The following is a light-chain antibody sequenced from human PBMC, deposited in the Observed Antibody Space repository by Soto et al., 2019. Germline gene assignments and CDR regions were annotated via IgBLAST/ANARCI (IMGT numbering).Light chain of an antibody. V-gene: IGKV1-39*01. Sequence: DIEMTQSPSSLSASVGGSVTITCRASQSVDNYLNWYQQKPGKAPTLLIYAASSLQSGVPSRFSGGGSGTDFTLAISSLQPEDFATYYCQQSYITPWTFGQGTKVE. J-gene: IGKJ1*01. CDR3: QQSYITPWT. CDR1: QSVDNY. CDR2: AAS.